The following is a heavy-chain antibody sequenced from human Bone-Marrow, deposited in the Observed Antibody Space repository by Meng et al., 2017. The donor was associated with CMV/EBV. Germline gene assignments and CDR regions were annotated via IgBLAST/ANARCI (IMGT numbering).Heavy chain of an antibody. CDR1: GFTFSSYG. D-gene: IGHD2-2*02. V-gene: IGHV3-30*02. CDR3: AKDDLHDCSTSCYNQDY. J-gene: IGHJ4*02. Sequence: GESLKISCAASGFTFSSYGMHWVRQAPGKGLEWVAFIRYDGSNKYYADSVKGRFTISRDNSKNTLYLQMNSLRAEDTAVYYCAKDDLHDCSTSCYNQDYWGRGTLVTVSS. CDR2: IRYDGSNK.